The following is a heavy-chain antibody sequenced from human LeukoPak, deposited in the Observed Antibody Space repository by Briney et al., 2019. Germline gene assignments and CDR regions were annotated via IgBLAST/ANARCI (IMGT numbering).Heavy chain of an antibody. CDR3: ARGGIRGVCSSTSCLYYFDY. Sequence: GESLRLSCAASGFTFSSYSMNWVRQAPGKGLEWVSSISSSSSYIYYADSVKGRFTISRDNAKNSLYLQMNSLRAEDTAVYYCARGGIRGVCSSTSCLYYFDYWGQGTLVTVSS. J-gene: IGHJ4*02. V-gene: IGHV3-21*01. D-gene: IGHD2-2*01. CDR2: ISSSSSYI. CDR1: GFTFSSYS.